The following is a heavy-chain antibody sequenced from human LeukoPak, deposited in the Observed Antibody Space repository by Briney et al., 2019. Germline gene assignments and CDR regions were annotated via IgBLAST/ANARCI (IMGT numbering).Heavy chain of an antibody. V-gene: IGHV3-23*01. D-gene: IGHD1-20*01. J-gene: IGHJ4*02. Sequence: GGSLRLSCVGSGFTFRSHAMSWVRQVPEKGLEFVSGIYENGGTTYYADSVKGRFSISRDNSKNTLYLQMDSLRAEDTAVYFCAKVKWKLIGYFDYWGQGTLVTVSS. CDR3: AKVKWKLIGYFDY. CDR2: IYENGGTT. CDR1: GFTFRSHA.